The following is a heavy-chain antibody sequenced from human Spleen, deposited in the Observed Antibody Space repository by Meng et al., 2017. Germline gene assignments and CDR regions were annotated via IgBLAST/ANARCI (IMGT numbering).Heavy chain of an antibody. D-gene: IGHD4-11*01. J-gene: IGHJ4*02. Sequence: GQLQQWGAGLLKPSETLSLTCVVSGGSFSDYYWSWIRQPPGKGLEWIGEINHSGSTNYNPSLESRATISVDTSQNNLSLKLSSVTAADSAVYYCARGPTTTAHDFDYWGQGTLVTVSS. CDR1: GGSFSDYY. CDR2: INHSGST. CDR3: ARGPTTTAHDFDY. V-gene: IGHV4-34*01.